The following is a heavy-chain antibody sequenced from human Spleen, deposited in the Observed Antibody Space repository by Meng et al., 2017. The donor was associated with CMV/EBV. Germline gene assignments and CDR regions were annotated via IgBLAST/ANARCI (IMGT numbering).Heavy chain of an antibody. CDR1: GDSVSSNRAA. CDR3: ARDREDSSGYDY. V-gene: IGHV6-1*01. D-gene: IGHD3-22*01. Sequence: QVQLPPAGPGLVKPSATPATPRAHPGDSVSSNRAAWNWIRQSPSRGLEWLGRTYYRSKWYNDYAVSVKSRITINPDTSKNQFSLQLNSVTPEDTAVYYCARDREDSSGYDYWGQGTLVTVSS. CDR2: TYYRSKWYN. J-gene: IGHJ4*02.